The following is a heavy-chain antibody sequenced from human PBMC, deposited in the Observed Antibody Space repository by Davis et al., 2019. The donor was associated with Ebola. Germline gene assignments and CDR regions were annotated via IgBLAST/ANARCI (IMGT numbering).Heavy chain of an antibody. Sequence: GESLKISCAASGFTFSSYWMHWVRQAPGKGLVWVARINSDGSSTSYADSVKGRFTISRDNAKNTLYLQMNSLRAEDTAVYYCARALRFLEWFGAVHYYYGMDVWGQGTTVTVSS. V-gene: IGHV3-74*01. D-gene: IGHD3-3*01. CDR3: ARALRFLEWFGAVHYYYGMDV. CDR2: INSDGSST. J-gene: IGHJ6*02. CDR1: GFTFSSYW.